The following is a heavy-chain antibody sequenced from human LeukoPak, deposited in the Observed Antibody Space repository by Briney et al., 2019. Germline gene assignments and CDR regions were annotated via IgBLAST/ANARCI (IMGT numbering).Heavy chain of an antibody. CDR3: ARGYYDSSGYLYYYYYMDV. CDR1: GFTFSDYG. V-gene: IGHV3-23*01. Sequence: GGSLRLSCAASGFTFSDYGMSWVRQAPGKGLEWVSAMSGDGATTYYADSVKGRFTISRGNAKNSLYLQMNSLRAEGTAVYYCARGYYDSSGYLYYYYYMDVWGKGTTVTISS. D-gene: IGHD3-22*01. J-gene: IGHJ6*03. CDR2: MSGDGATT.